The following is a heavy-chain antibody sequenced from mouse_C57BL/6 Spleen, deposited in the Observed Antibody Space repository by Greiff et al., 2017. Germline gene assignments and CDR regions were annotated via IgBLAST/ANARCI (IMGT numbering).Heavy chain of an antibody. J-gene: IGHJ3*01. Sequence: QVQLKQSGPGLVQPSQSLSITCTVSGFSLTSYGVHWVRQSPGKGLEWLGVIWSGGSTDCNAAFISRLSISKDNSKSQVFFKMNRLHADDTAIYYCARDGNTPRYDYLGFAYWGQGTLVTVSA. CDR1: GFSLTSYG. CDR2: IWSGGST. V-gene: IGHV2-2*01. D-gene: IGHD2-4*01. CDR3: ARDGNTPRYDYLGFAY.